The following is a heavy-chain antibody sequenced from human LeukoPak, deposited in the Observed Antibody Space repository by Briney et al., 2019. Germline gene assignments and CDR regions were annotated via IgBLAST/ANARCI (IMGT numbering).Heavy chain of an antibody. D-gene: IGHD3-10*01. J-gene: IGHJ4*02. CDR1: GGSISSYY. CDR2: IYSSGST. CDR3: ARGTGSEMSY. V-gene: IGHV4-4*07. Sequence: PSETLSLTCTVSGGSISSYYSNWIRQPAGKGLEWIGRIYSSGSTNYNPSLMSRVTMSVDTSKNQFSLNLSSVTAADTAVYYCARGTGSEMSYWGQGTLVTVSS.